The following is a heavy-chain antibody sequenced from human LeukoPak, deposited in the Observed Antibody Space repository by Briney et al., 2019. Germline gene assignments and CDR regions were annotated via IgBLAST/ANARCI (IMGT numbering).Heavy chain of an antibody. J-gene: IGHJ6*03. CDR2: INPNSGGT. D-gene: IGHD6-13*01. V-gene: IGHV1-2*02. CDR3: ARDGRIAAAAYYMDV. CDR1: GYTFTGYY. Sequence: SVKVSCKASGYTFTGYYMHWVRQAPGQGLEWMGWINPNSGGTNYAQKFQGRVTMTRDTSISTAYMELSRLRSDDTAVYYCARDGRIAAAAYYMDVWGKGTTVTVSS.